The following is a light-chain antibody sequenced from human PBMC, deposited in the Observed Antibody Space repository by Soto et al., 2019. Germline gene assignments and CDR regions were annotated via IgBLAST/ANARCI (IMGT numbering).Light chain of an antibody. J-gene: IGKJ1*01. CDR1: QSIANY. V-gene: IGKV1-39*01. CDR2: AAS. CDR3: QQYKNYATWT. Sequence: IHMTQSPSSLSASLGDRDTITCRASQSIANYLNWYQQKPGKAPKLLIYAASTLQSGVPSKFSGSGFGTGFTLTISSLQPDDFATYYCQQYKNYATWTFGQGTKVDIK.